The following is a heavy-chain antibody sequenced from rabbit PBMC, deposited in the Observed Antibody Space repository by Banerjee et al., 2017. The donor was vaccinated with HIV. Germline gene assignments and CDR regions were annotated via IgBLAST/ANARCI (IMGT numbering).Heavy chain of an antibody. Sequence: QQQLEESGGGLVKPEGSLTLTCTASGFSFSSGYDMCWVRQAPGKGLEWIGCIYGGSGGTWDASWVNGRFTISRSTSLNTVDLKMTSLTAADTATYFCARDGAYIYGYPGYAYANSPYGMDLWGPGTLVTVS. CDR3: ARDGAYIYGYPGYAYANSPYGMDL. CDR2: IYGGSGGT. J-gene: IGHJ6*01. D-gene: IGHD6-1*01. V-gene: IGHV1S43*01. CDR1: GFSFSSGYD.